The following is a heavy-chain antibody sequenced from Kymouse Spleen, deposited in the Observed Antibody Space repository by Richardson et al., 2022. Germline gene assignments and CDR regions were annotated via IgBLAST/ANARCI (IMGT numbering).Heavy chain of an antibody. Sequence: QLQLQESGPGLVKPSETLSLTCTVSGGSISSSSYYWGWIRQPPGKGLEWIGSIYYSGSTYYNPSLKSRVTISVDTSKNQFSLKLSSVTAADTAVYYCARHCIAARYYYYYGMDVWGQGTTVTVSS. CDR2: IYYSGST. CDR1: GGSISSSSYY. D-gene: IGHD6-6*01. J-gene: IGHJ6*02. V-gene: IGHV4-39*01. CDR3: ARHCIAARYYYYYGMDV.